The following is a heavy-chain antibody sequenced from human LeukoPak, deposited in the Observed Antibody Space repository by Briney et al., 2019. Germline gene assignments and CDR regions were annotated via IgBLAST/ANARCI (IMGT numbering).Heavy chain of an antibody. CDR3: ARVQWELGFDY. V-gene: IGHV4-59*12. CDR1: SDSINTYK. Sequence: SSETLSLTCTGSSDSINTYKWNWIRQPPGKGLEWIGYITYSGYTNYHPSLKSRVTMSLDPSRNQLSLKLTSVTAADTAMYCCARVQWELGFDYWGQGTLVTVSS. D-gene: IGHD4-23*01. J-gene: IGHJ4*02. CDR2: ITYSGYT.